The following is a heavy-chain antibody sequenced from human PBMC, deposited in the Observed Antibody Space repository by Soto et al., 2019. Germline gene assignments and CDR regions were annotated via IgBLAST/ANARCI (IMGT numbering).Heavy chain of an antibody. Sequence: SETLSLTCTVSGGSISSGDYYWSWIRQPPGKGLEWIGYIYYSRSTYYNPSLKSRVTISVDTSKNQFSLKLSSVTAADTAVYYCARDSAPAKNWFDPWGQGTLVTVSS. V-gene: IGHV4-30-4*01. J-gene: IGHJ5*02. CDR1: GGSISSGDYY. D-gene: IGHD2-2*01. CDR2: IYYSRST. CDR3: ARDSAPAKNWFDP.